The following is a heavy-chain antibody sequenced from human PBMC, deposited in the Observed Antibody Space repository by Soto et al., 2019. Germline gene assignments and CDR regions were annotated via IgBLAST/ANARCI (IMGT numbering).Heavy chain of an antibody. CDR1: GFTFSNYA. Sequence: EVQLLESGGGLVQPGGSLRLSCAASGFTFSNYAMSWVRQAPGKGLEWVSGISGSGGKTYYADSVKGRFTISRDNSKNALYLQMNSLRAEDTAIFFCAKDNRDVTYSPYYFDYWGQGTLVTVSS. J-gene: IGHJ4*02. CDR2: ISGSGGKT. D-gene: IGHD2-15*01. CDR3: AKDNRDVTYSPYYFDY. V-gene: IGHV3-23*01.